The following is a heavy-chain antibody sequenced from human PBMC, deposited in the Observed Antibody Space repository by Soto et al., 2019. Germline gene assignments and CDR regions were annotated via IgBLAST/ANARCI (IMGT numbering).Heavy chain of an antibody. V-gene: IGHV4-59*08. CDR3: ARLRGYSYGPSRSYYYNYMDV. CDR1: GGSISSYF. D-gene: IGHD5-18*01. J-gene: IGHJ6*03. CDR2: ITNSGST. Sequence: PSETLSLTCTVSGGSISSYFWSWIRQPPGKALEWIGYITNSGSTNYNPSLKSRVTISVDTSKNQFSLKLRSVTAADTAVYYCARLRGYSYGPSRSYYYNYMDVWGTGPTVTVSS.